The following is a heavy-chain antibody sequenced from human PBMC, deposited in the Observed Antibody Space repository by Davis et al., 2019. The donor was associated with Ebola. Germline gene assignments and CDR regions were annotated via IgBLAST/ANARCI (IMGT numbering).Heavy chain of an antibody. CDR1: GFTVSSNY. CDR3: ERDYGDYYYGMDV. J-gene: IGHJ6*02. CDR2: IYSGGST. V-gene: IGHV3-53*01. Sequence: GGSLRLSCAASGFTVSSNYMSWVRQAPGKGLEWVSVIYSGGSTYYADSVKGRFTISRDNSKNTLYLQMNSLRAEDTAVYYCERDYGDYYYGMDVWGQGTTVTVSS. D-gene: IGHD4-17*01.